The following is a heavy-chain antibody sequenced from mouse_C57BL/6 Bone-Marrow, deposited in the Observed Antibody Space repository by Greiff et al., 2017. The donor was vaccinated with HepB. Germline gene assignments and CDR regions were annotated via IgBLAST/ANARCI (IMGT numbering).Heavy chain of an antibody. CDR3: ATSITTVVGYYAMDY. V-gene: IGHV5-17*01. Sequence: EVKLVESGGGLVKPGGSLKLSCAASGFTFSDYGMHWVRQAPEKGLEWVAYISSGSSTIYYADTVKGRFTISRDNAKNTLFLQMTSLRSEDTAMYYCATSITTVVGYYAMDYWGQGTSVTVSS. CDR2: ISSGSSTI. D-gene: IGHD1-1*01. J-gene: IGHJ4*01. CDR1: GFTFSDYG.